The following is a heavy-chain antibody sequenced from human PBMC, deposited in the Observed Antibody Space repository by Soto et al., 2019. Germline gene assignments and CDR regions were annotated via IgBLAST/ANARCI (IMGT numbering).Heavy chain of an antibody. D-gene: IGHD2-2*01. J-gene: IGHJ4*02. Sequence: SDTLSLTCTVSGGSVSSVSYYWSWIRQPPGKGLEWIGYIYYSGSTNYNPSLKSRVTISVDTSKNQFSLKLSSVTAADTAVYYCARDRVGYCSSPICYHFDXWGQGTLLTVSX. V-gene: IGHV4-61*01. CDR2: IYYSGST. CDR1: GGSVSSVSYY. CDR3: ARDRVGYCSSPICYHFDX.